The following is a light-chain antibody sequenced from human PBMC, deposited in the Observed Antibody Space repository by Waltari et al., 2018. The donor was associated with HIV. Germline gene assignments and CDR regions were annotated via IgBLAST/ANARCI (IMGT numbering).Light chain of an antibody. V-gene: IGLV1-47*01. CDR2: GSN. Sequence: QSVLTQPPSASGTPGQRVTISCSGSSSNIGRSYIYWYQQLPGTAPKLLIYGSNQRPSGVPDRFSGSKSGPSASLAISGLRSEDEADYYCAAWDDSLSGRVFGGGTKLTVL. J-gene: IGLJ3*02. CDR1: SSNIGRSY. CDR3: AAWDDSLSGRV.